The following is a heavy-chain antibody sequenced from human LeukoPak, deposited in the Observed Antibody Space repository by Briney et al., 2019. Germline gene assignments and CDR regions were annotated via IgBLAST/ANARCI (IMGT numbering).Heavy chain of an antibody. CDR3: ARGPDSSGSYFDY. CDR1: GFTFSNAC. Sequence: GGSLRLSCAASGFTFSNACMSWVRQAPGKGLEWVAIISYDGSNTYYADSVKGRFTISRDNSKNTLYLQMNSLRAEDTAVYYCARGPDSSGSYFDYWGQGTLVTVSS. J-gene: IGHJ4*02. V-gene: IGHV3-30*03. CDR2: ISYDGSNT. D-gene: IGHD3-22*01.